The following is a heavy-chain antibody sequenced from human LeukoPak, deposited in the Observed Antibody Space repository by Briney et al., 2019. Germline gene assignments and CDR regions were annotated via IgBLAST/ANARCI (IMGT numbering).Heavy chain of an antibody. CDR3: ARTRYGDS. CDR1: GSTLSTYW. V-gene: IGHV3-7*02. D-gene: IGHD4-17*01. CDR2: IKEDRRTK. Sequence: GGSLRLSCAASGSTLSTYWMTWVRQAPRKGLEWVAAIKEDRRTKHSVYSMEGRLTISRDNAKNSLYLQMSSLRAEDRDVYYCARTRYGDSWGQGTLVTVSS. J-gene: IGHJ4*02.